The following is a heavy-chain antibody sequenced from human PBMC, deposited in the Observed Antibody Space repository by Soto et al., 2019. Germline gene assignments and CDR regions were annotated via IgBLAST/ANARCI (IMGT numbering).Heavy chain of an antibody. D-gene: IGHD6-6*01. CDR2: ISSSSSDI. CDR3: ASLVAAPSSFSSYYYGMDV. V-gene: IGHV3-21*01. CDR1: GFTFRSYT. J-gene: IGHJ6*02. Sequence: GGSLRLSCAASGFTFRSYTMDWVRQAPGKGLEWVSSISSSSSDIYYADSVKGRFTVSRDNAKNSLYLQMNSLRAEDTAVYYCASLVAAPSSFSSYYYGMDVWGQGTTVNVSS.